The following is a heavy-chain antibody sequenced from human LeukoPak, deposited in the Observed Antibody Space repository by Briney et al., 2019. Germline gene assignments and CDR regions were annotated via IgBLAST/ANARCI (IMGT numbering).Heavy chain of an antibody. CDR1: GYTFTGYY. Sequence: ASMKVSCKASGYTFTGYYMHWVQQAPGQGLEWMGWINPNSGGTNYAQKFQGRVTMTRDTSISTAYMELSRLRSDDTAVYYCARDRNRFDPWGQGTLVTVSS. CDR3: ARDRNRFDP. V-gene: IGHV1-2*02. J-gene: IGHJ5*02. CDR2: INPNSGGT.